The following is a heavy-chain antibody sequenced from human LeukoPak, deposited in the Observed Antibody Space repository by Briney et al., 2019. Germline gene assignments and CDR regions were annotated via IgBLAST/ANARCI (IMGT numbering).Heavy chain of an antibody. CDR3: ARDLSGRDDY. CDR1: GFTFSTYW. J-gene: IGHJ4*02. Sequence: GGSLRLSCAASGFTFSTYWFHWVRQAPGQGLIWVSRINEDGTTIDYADSVRGRFAISRDNAKNTLYLEMNSLRAEDTAVYYCARDLSGRDDYWGQGTLVTVSS. D-gene: IGHD7-27*01. CDR2: INEDGTTI. V-gene: IGHV3-74*01.